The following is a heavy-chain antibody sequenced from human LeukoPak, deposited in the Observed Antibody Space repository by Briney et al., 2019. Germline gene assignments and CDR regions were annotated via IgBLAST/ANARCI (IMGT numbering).Heavy chain of an antibody. D-gene: IGHD3-22*01. CDR3: ATYSSLNRREFQY. Sequence: ETLSLTCTVSGGSISSSSYYWGWVRQAPGKGLQWVANIKTDGSEKYYVDFVKGRFTISRDNAKNSLYLQMNSLRAEDTAVYYCATYSSLNRREFQYWGQGTLLTVSS. V-gene: IGHV3-7*01. CDR1: GGSISSSSYY. CDR2: IKTDGSEK. J-gene: IGHJ1*01.